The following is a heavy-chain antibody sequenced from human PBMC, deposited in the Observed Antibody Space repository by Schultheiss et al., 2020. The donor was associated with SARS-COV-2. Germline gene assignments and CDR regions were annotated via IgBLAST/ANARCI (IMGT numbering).Heavy chain of an antibody. CDR1: GFTFSSYG. CDR3: AKLIIAAAGSTRNHMDV. Sequence: GESLKISCAASGFTFSSYGMHWVRQAPGKGLEWVAVISYDGSNKYYADSVKGRFTISRDNSKNTLYLQMNSLRAEDTAVYYCAKLIIAAAGSTRNHMDVWGQGTTVTVSS. V-gene: IGHV3-30*18. J-gene: IGHJ6*02. CDR2: ISYDGSNK. D-gene: IGHD6-13*01.